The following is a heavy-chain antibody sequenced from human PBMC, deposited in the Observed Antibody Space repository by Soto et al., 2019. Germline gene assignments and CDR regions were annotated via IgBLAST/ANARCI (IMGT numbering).Heavy chain of an antibody. Sequence: ASVKVSCKASGYTFTGYYMHWVRQAPGQGLEWMGWINPNSGGTNYAQKFQGRVTMTRDTSISTAYMELSRLRSDDTAVYYCARDLGYCSSTSCTYYFDYWGQGTLVTVSS. CDR3: ARDLGYCSSTSCTYYFDY. D-gene: IGHD2-2*01. CDR2: INPNSGGT. V-gene: IGHV1-2*02. CDR1: GYTFTGYY. J-gene: IGHJ4*02.